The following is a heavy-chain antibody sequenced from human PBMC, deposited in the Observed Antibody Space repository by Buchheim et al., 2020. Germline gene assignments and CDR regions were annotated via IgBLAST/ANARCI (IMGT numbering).Heavy chain of an antibody. D-gene: IGHD2-15*01. Sequence: EVHLVESWGALVQPGGSLRLSCSTSAFSVTTTYMTWVRQAPGKGLEWVSVISDVGTTYYADSVKGRFTISRDNSNNMVYLQMNSLRVEDTAVYYCARGINGIDVWGQGTT. CDR3: ARGINGIDV. CDR1: AFSVTTTY. V-gene: IGHV3-66*01. CDR2: ISDVGTT. J-gene: IGHJ6*02.